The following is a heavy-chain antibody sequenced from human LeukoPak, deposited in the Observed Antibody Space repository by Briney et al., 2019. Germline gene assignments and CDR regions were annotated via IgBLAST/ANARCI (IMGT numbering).Heavy chain of an antibody. J-gene: IGHJ4*02. V-gene: IGHV3-15*01. CDR3: TTGPLLMITFGGVMTLDY. D-gene: IGHD3-16*01. CDR1: GFTFSNAW. Sequence: PGGSLRLSCAASGFTFSNAWMSWVRQAPGKGLEWVGRIKSKTDGGTTDYAAPVKRRFTISRDDSKNTLYLQMNSLKTEDTAVYYRTTGPLLMITFGGVMTLDYWGQGTLVTVSS. CDR2: IKSKTDGGTT.